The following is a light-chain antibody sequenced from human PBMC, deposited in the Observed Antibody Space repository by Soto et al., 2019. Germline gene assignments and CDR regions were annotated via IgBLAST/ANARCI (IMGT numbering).Light chain of an antibody. CDR2: LGS. CDR3: MQPLQSWT. V-gene: IGKV2-28*01. J-gene: IGKJ1*01. Sequence: DILMTQSPLSLPVTPGEPASISCRSSQILLHSNGYNYLDWYLQKPGQSPQLLIYLGSNRASGVPDRFSGSGSGTDFTLKISRVEAEDVGVYYCMQPLQSWTFGQGTKVDIK. CDR1: QILLHSNGYNY.